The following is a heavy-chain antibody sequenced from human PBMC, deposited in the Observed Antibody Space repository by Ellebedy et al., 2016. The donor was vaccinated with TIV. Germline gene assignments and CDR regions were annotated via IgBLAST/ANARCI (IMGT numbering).Heavy chain of an antibody. J-gene: IGHJ4*02. V-gene: IGHV1-24*01. Sequence: GESLKISCAASGFTFSNYGMHWVRQAPGKGLEWMGGFDPEDGETIYAQKFQGRVTMTEDTSTDTAYMELSSLRSEDTAVYYCATLLSHLDYWGQGTLVTVSS. D-gene: IGHD3-16*02. CDR1: GFTFSNYG. CDR3: ATLLSHLDY. CDR2: FDPEDGET.